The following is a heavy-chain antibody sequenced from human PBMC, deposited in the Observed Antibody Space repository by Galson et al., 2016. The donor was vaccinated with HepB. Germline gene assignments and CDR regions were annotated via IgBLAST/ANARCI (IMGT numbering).Heavy chain of an antibody. J-gene: IGHJ4*02. D-gene: IGHD5-18*01. V-gene: IGHV3-7*04. Sequence: SLRLSCAASGFPLSSFWMNWVRQALGKGLQWVANVKQDGSEKYYAESVKGRFTISRDNARNSMFLQMNSLRPDDTAVYYCGRAQWIPARRAAYFDYWGQGILVTVSS. CDR2: VKQDGSEK. CDR1: GFPLSSFW. CDR3: GRAQWIPARRAAYFDY.